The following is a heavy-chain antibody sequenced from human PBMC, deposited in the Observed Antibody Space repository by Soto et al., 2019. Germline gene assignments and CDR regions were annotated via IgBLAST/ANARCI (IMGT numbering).Heavy chain of an antibody. CDR2: ISGSGGHS. V-gene: IGHV3-23*01. J-gene: IGHJ4*02. CDR3: AKDCRRLAVTGSAFDS. CDR1: GFTFNDYA. D-gene: IGHD6-19*01. Sequence: GGSLRLSCAASGFTFNDYAMAWVRQAPGQGLEWVSSISGSGGHSSYVDSVRGRFTISRDNVNNILSLDMSDLRAEDTALYYCAKDCRRLAVTGSAFDSWGQGALVTVLL.